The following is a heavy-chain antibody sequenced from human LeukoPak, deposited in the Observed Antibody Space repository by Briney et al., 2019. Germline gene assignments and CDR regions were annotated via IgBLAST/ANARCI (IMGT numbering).Heavy chain of an antibody. CDR2: ISSSGSII. D-gene: IGHD3-10*01. CDR1: GFTFSNYK. CDR3: ARDFGYF. Sequence: GRSLRLSCAASGFTFSNYKMNWVRQAPGKGLEWVSYISSSGSIIYYSDSVKGRFTISRDDAKNSLYLQMNSLRAEDTAVYYCARDFGYFWGQGTLVTVSS. V-gene: IGHV3-48*03. J-gene: IGHJ4*02.